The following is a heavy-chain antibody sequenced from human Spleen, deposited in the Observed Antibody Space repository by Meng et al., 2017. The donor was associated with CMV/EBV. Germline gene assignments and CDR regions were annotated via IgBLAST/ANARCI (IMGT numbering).Heavy chain of an antibody. CDR3: ARDTILTRGGLDV. Sequence: ASVKVSCKASGYTFTGYYIHWVRQAPGQGLEWMGWISPNSGGTNYAQKFQGRVTMTRNTSISTAYMELSSLRSEDTAVYYCARDTILTRGGLDVWGQGTTVTVSS. CDR1: GYTFTGYY. J-gene: IGHJ6*02. CDR2: ISPNSGGT. D-gene: IGHD7-27*01. V-gene: IGHV1-2*02.